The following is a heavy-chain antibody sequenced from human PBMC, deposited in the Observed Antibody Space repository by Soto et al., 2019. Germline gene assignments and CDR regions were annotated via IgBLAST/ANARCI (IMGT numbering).Heavy chain of an antibody. J-gene: IGHJ6*02. CDR3: ARAQGVYGMDV. D-gene: IGHD3-16*01. CDR2: IYYSGST. V-gene: IGHV4-59*01. CDR1: GGSISSYY. Sequence: PSETLSLTCTVSGGSISSYYWSWIRQPPGKGLEWIGYIYYSGSTNYNPSLKSRVTISVDTSKNQFSLKLSSVTAADTAAYYCARAQGVYGMDVWGQGTKVTVSS.